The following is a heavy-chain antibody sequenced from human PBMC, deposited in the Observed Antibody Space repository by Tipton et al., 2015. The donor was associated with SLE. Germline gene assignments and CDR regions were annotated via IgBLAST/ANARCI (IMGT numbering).Heavy chain of an antibody. CDR3: AKSGGWNYDAFDI. CDR1: GFTFSSYA. D-gene: IGHD1-7*01. CDR2: ISGSGGST. J-gene: IGHJ3*02. V-gene: IGHV3-23*01. Sequence: SLRLSCAASGFTFSSYAMSWVRQAPGKGLEWVSAISGSGGSTYYADSVKGRFTISRDNSKNTLYLQMNSLRAEDTAVYYCAKSGGWNYDAFDIWGQGTMVTVSS.